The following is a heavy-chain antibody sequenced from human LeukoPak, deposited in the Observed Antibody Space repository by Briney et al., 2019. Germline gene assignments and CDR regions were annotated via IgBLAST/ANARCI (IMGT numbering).Heavy chain of an antibody. CDR3: ARVPTTAPSGGFDY. V-gene: IGHV3-21*01. Sequence: PGGSLRLSCAASGFTFSSYSMNWVRQAPGKGLEWVSSISSSSSYIYYADSLKGRVTISRDNDKNSIYLQMNSLRAEDTAVYYCARVPTTAPSGGFDYWGQGTLVTVSS. CDR2: ISSSSSYI. D-gene: IGHD4-17*01. J-gene: IGHJ4*02. CDR1: GFTFSSYS.